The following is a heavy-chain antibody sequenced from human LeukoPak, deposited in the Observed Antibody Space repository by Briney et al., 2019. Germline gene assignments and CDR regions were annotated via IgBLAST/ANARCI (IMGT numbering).Heavy chain of an antibody. D-gene: IGHD6-13*01. Sequence: SETLSLTCTVSGGSISSSSHHWGWIRQSPGKGLEWIGSIYYSGSTYYNPSLKSRVTISVDTSKNQFSLKLSSVTAADTAVYYCARGAGFRSRRPSWFDPWGQGTLVTVSS. CDR1: GGSISSSSHH. CDR2: IYYSGST. V-gene: IGHV4-39*07. J-gene: IGHJ5*02. CDR3: ARGAGFRSRRPSWFDP.